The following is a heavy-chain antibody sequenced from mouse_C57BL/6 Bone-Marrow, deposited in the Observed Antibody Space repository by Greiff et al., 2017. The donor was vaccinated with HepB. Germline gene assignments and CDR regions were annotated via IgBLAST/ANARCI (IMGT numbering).Heavy chain of an antibody. D-gene: IGHD1-1*01. Sequence: EVHLVESGGGLVKPGGSLKLSCAASGFTFSSYTMSWVRQTPEKRLEWVATISGGGGNTYYPDSVKGRFTISRDNAKNTLYLQMSSLRSEDTALYYCARYYYYGSSLDYWGQGTTLTVSS. J-gene: IGHJ2*01. V-gene: IGHV5-9*01. CDR3: ARYYYYGSSLDY. CDR1: GFTFSSYT. CDR2: ISGGGGNT.